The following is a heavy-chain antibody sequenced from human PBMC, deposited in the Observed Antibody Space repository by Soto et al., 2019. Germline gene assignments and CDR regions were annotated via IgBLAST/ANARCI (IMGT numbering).Heavy chain of an antibody. D-gene: IGHD1-7*01. V-gene: IGHV4-34*01. CDR1: GGSLSGYY. CDR3: ARSDNRNSLYGVDV. Sequence: QVQLQQWGAGLLKPSETLSLTCAVNGGSLSGYYWSWIRQSPGKGLEWIGEINHQGSSDYNPSLKSRVTISIDASKNHVTLELTSVTAADTAVYYCARSDNRNSLYGVDVWGQGTAVTVSS. J-gene: IGHJ6*02. CDR2: INHQGSS.